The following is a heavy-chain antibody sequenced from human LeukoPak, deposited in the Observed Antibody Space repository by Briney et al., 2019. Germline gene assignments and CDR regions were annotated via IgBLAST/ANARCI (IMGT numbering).Heavy chain of an antibody. Sequence: GGSLRLSCTASGFTFSDYWMSWVRQVPGKGLMWVSRINGHGNIITYEQSVKGRFTISRDNAKSTLHLQMNSLRDEDTAVYYCARMNYVSSGWGAPFDDWGQGTLVTVSS. J-gene: IGHJ4*02. CDR3: ARMNYVSSGWGAPFDD. D-gene: IGHD1-7*01. CDR1: GFTFSDYW. CDR2: INGHGNII. V-gene: IGHV3-74*03.